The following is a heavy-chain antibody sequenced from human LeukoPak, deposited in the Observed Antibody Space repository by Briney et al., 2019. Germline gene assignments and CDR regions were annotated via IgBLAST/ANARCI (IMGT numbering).Heavy chain of an antibody. CDR3: AKRGVVIRVILVGFHKEAYYFDS. D-gene: IGHD3-22*01. Sequence: GRSLRLSCAVSGITLSNYGMGWGRQAPGKGLGWVAGSGSGGGTNYADSVKGRVTISRDNPKNTLFLQMNNLRAEDTAVYFCAKRGVVIRVILVGFHKEAYYFDSWGQGALVTVSS. CDR2: SGSGGGT. CDR1: GITLSNYG. J-gene: IGHJ4*02. V-gene: IGHV3-23*01.